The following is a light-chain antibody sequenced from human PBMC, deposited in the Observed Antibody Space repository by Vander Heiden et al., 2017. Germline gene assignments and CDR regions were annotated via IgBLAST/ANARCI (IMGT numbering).Light chain of an antibody. CDR3: QQYYSTPLT. Sequence: DIVMTQSPDSLAVSLGERATINCKSSQSVLYSSNNKHYLAWYQQKPGQPPNLLIYWASTRESGVPDRFSGSGSGTDFTLTISSLQAEDVAVYYCQQYYSTPLTFRGGTKVEIK. CDR2: WAS. CDR1: QSVLYSSNNKHY. V-gene: IGKV4-1*01. J-gene: IGKJ4*01.